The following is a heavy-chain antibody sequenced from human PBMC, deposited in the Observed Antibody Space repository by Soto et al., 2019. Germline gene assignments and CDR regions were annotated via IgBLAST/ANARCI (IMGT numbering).Heavy chain of an antibody. Sequence: QVHLVESGGGVVQPGRSLRLSCAASGFTFSSFALHWVRQAPGEGLEWVALISHDGRIENYADSVKGRFIISRDNAKNTVYMQMGSLRLEDTGVYYCARDGLPDDFRSGSYWFHPWGQRTQVTVSS. CDR3: ARDGLPDDFRSGSYWFHP. V-gene: IGHV3-30-3*01. J-gene: IGHJ5*02. D-gene: IGHD3-3*01. CDR1: GFTFSSFA. CDR2: ISHDGRIE.